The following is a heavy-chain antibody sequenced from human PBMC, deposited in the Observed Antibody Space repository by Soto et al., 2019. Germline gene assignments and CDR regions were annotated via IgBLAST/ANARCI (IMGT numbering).Heavy chain of an antibody. J-gene: IGHJ6*02. CDR3: SRDGDYYGLDV. D-gene: IGHD3-3*01. V-gene: IGHV3-49*04. CDR1: GLTSGDSG. CDR2: TTSPAYGGTT. Sequence: GCCLRLSRSFSGLTSGDSGLAWVRQAPGKGLEWVGFTTSPAYGGTTEYAASVKGRFIISRDDSKSVAYLQMNSLQTEDTAIYYCSRDGDYYGLDVWGRGTTVTVSS.